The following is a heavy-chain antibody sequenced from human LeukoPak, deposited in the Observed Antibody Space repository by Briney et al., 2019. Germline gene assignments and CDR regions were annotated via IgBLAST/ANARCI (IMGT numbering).Heavy chain of an antibody. Sequence: GGSLRLSCAASGFTFSSYEMNWVRQAPGKGLEWVAFIRYDESTTYYADSVKGRFTISRDNSKNTLYLQMNSLRAEDTAVYYCAKETLVGAFDYWGQGTLVTVSS. V-gene: IGHV3-30*02. CDR1: GFTFSSYE. D-gene: IGHD1-26*01. CDR2: IRYDESTT. J-gene: IGHJ4*02. CDR3: AKETLVGAFDY.